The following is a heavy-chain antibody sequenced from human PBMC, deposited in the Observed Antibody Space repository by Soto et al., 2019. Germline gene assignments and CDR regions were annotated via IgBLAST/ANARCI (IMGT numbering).Heavy chain of an antibody. Sequence: GGSLRLSCAASGFNVNSIYMSWVRQAPGKGLEWLSVIFVSYDPYYADSVKGRFTVSRDTSKNTVYLEMNSLRAEDTAVYYCAKTRSTVIPYFDYWGQGTLVTVSS. D-gene: IGHD3-22*01. CDR3: AKTRSTVIPYFDY. CDR1: GFNVNSIY. J-gene: IGHJ4*02. CDR2: IFVSYDP. V-gene: IGHV3-53*01.